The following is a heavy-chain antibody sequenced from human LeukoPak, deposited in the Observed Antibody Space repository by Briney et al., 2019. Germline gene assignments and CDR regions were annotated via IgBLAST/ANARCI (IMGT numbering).Heavy chain of an antibody. CDR2: IYYGGST. V-gene: IGHV4-59*01. CDR3: ARKGLTGGLDY. J-gene: IGHJ4*02. Sequence: PSETLSLTCTVSGGSISSYYWAWIRQPPGKGLEWIGYIYYGGSTNYNPSLKSRVTISVDTSKKQFSLKLSSVTAADTAVYYCARKGLTGGLDYWGQGTLVTVSS. D-gene: IGHD2-8*02. CDR1: GGSISSYY.